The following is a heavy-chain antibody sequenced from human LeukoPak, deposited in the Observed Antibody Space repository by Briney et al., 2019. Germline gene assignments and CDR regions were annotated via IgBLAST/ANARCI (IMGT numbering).Heavy chain of an antibody. V-gene: IGHV4-59*01. D-gene: IGHD3-22*01. CDR3: ARAQYYYDSSGYADY. CDR1: GGSISSYY. CDR2: IYYSGST. J-gene: IGHJ4*02. Sequence: TSETLSLTCTVSGGSISSYYWSWIRQPPGKGLDWIGYIYYSGSTNYNPSLKSRVTISVDTSKNQFSLNLSSVTAADTAVYFCARAQYYYDSSGYADYWGQGTLVTVSS.